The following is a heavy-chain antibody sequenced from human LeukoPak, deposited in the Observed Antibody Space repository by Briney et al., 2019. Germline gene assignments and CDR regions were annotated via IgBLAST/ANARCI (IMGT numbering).Heavy chain of an antibody. V-gene: IGHV3-48*03. CDR1: GFTFSSYE. J-gene: IGHJ6*02. CDR3: ARDGSGWPYYYYGMDV. D-gene: IGHD6-19*01. CDR2: ISSSGSTI. Sequence: GGSLRLSCAASGFTFSSYEMNWVRQAPGKGLEWVSYISSSGSTIYYAGSVKGRFTISRDNAKNSLYLQMNSLRAEDTAVYYCARDGSGWPYYYYGMDVWGQGTTVTVSS.